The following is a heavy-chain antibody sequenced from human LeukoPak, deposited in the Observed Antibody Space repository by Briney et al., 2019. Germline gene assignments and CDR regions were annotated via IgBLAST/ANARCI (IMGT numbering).Heavy chain of an antibody. CDR1: GFTFSSYA. J-gene: IGHJ4*02. CDR3: ARENGYRLDY. V-gene: IGHV3-48*04. D-gene: IGHD5-18*01. Sequence: GGSLRLSCAASGFTFSSYAMSWVRQAPGKGLEWISYISSSSSSIYYADSVKGRFTTSRDNARTSLYLQMDSLRVDDTAVYFCARENGYRLDYWGQGSLVSVSS. CDR2: ISSSSSSI.